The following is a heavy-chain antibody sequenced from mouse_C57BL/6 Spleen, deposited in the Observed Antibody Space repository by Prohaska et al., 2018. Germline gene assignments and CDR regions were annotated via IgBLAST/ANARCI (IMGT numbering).Heavy chain of an antibody. CDR3: ARPYYSNGAMDY. CDR2: IDPSDSYT. V-gene: IGHV1-59*01. CDR1: GYTFTSYW. J-gene: IGHJ4*01. D-gene: IGHD2-5*01. Sequence: QVQLQQPGAELVRPGTSVKLSCKASGYTFTSYWMHWVKQRPGKGLEWIGVIDPSDSYTNYNQKFKGKATLTVDTSSSTAYMQLSSLTSEDSAVYYCARPYYSNGAMDYWGQGTSVTVSS.